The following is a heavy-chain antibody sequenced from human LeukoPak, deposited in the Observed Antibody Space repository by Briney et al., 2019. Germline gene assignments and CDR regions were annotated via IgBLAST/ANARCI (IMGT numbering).Heavy chain of an antibody. Sequence: PSETLSLTCSVSGDSISPYYWSWVRQPPGKGLEWIGHIYYSGNTRSNPSLKSRVTISVDTSKNQFSLKLSSVTAADTAVYYCVRHNLSRAFVLGFFDYWGQGALVTVSS. V-gene: IGHV4-59*12. CDR2: IYYSGNT. CDR3: VRHNLSRAFVLGFFDY. CDR1: GDSISPYY. D-gene: IGHD3-16*01. J-gene: IGHJ4*02.